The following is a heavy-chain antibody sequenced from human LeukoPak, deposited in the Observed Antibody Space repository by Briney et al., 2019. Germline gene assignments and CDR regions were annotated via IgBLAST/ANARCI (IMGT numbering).Heavy chain of an antibody. CDR1: GFTLSTYA. CDR2: YDGSNE. Sequence: PGGSLRLSCAASGFTLSTYAMNWVRQAPGKGLEWVAYDGSNEYYADSVKGRFTISRDNSKNTLYLQMNSLRPEDTAVYYCARGGFNDKGAFDMWGQGTMVSVSS. V-gene: IGHV3-30*04. CDR3: ARGGFNDKGAFDM. J-gene: IGHJ3*02. D-gene: IGHD3-22*01.